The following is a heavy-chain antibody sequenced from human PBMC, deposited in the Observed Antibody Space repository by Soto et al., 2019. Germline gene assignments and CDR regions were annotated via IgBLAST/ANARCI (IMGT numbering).Heavy chain of an antibody. Sequence: GGSLRLSCAASGFIFSSYWMHWVRQAPGKGLVWVSRINSDGSTTSYADSVKGRFTISRDNAKNTLYLQMNSLRAEDTAVYYCARVDYGAYYFDYWGQGTLVTVSS. CDR1: GFIFSSYW. CDR3: ARVDYGAYYFDY. J-gene: IGHJ4*02. CDR2: INSDGSTT. D-gene: IGHD4-17*01. V-gene: IGHV3-74*01.